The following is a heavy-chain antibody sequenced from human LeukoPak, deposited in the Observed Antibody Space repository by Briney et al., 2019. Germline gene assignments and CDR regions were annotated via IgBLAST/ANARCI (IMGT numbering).Heavy chain of an antibody. V-gene: IGHV3-74*01. CDR1: GFTFGSYW. Sequence: GGSLRLSCAASGFTFGSYWMHWVRQAPGEGLVWVSRVDNDGSSTNYADSAKGRFTISRDNATNTLYLQMSSLRAEDTAMYYCARGNYGRFDPWGQGTLVTVSS. CDR3: ARGNYGRFDP. CDR2: VDNDGSST. D-gene: IGHD1-7*01. J-gene: IGHJ5*02.